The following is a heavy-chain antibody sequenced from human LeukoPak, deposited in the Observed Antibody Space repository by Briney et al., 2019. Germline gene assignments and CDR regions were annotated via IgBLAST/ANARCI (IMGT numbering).Heavy chain of an antibody. D-gene: IGHD3-22*01. CDR2: IYYSGST. CDR3: VRAVHHLFYSDSSGYYGDAFDV. Sequence: SETLSLTCTVSGGSIRGYYWSWVRQPPGKGLEWIAYIYYSGSTNYNPSLKSRVTISLDTSKNQFSLKLSSVTAADTAVYYCVRAVHHLFYSDSSGYYGDAFDVWGQGTVVTVSS. V-gene: IGHV4-59*08. CDR1: GGSIRGYY. J-gene: IGHJ3*01.